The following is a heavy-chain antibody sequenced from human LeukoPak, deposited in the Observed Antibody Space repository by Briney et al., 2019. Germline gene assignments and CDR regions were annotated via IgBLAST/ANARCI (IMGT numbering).Heavy chain of an antibody. V-gene: IGHV3-21*01. CDR2: ISSSSSYI. D-gene: IGHD2-2*01. Sequence: GGSLRLSCAASGFTFSSYSMNWVRQAPGKGLEWVSSISSSSSYIYYADSVKGRFTISRDNSKNTLYLQMNSLRPDDTAVYYCAKTMPGAFDIWGQGTMVTVSS. CDR3: AKTMPGAFDI. J-gene: IGHJ3*02. CDR1: GFTFSSYS.